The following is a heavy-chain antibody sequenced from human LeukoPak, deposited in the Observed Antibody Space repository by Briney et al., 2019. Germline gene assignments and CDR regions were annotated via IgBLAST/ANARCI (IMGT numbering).Heavy chain of an antibody. Sequence: GGSLRLSCAASGFTFSSYGMHWVRQAPGKGLEWVAVICYDGSNKYYADSVKGRFTISRDNSKNTLYLQMNSLRAEDTAVYYCAKAAGVRGPFDYWGQGTLVTVSS. D-gene: IGHD3-10*01. J-gene: IGHJ4*02. V-gene: IGHV3-33*06. CDR2: ICYDGSNK. CDR3: AKAAGVRGPFDY. CDR1: GFTFSSYG.